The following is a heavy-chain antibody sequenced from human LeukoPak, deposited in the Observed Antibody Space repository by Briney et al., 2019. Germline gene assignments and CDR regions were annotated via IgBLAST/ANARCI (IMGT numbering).Heavy chain of an antibody. CDR3: ARDRRPGYSSGWGAFDI. CDR1: GFSFSSFW. CDR2: VSPDGTTT. V-gene: IGHV3-74*03. J-gene: IGHJ3*02. D-gene: IGHD6-19*01. Sequence: GGSLRLSCAASGFSFSSFWMHWVRQNPETGLVWVSRVSPDGTTTAYVDSAKGRFTISRDNAKNSLYLQMNSLRAEDTAVYYCARDRRPGYSSGWGAFDIWGQGTMVTVSS.